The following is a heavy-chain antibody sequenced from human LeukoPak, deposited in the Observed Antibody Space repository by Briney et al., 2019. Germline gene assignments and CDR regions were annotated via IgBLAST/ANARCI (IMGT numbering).Heavy chain of an antibody. Sequence: GGSLRLSCAASGFTFSSYAMSWVRQAPGKGLEWVSAISGSGGSTYYADSVKGRFTISRDNSKNTLYLQMNSLRAEDTAVYYCATEGSYCDILTGYSNPTNYWGQGTLVTVSS. D-gene: IGHD3-9*01. CDR2: ISGSGGST. J-gene: IGHJ4*02. V-gene: IGHV3-23*01. CDR3: ATEGSYCDILTGYSNPTNY. CDR1: GFTFSSYA.